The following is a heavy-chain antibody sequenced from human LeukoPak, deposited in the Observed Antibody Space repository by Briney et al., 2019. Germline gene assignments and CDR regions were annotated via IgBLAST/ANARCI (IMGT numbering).Heavy chain of an antibody. Sequence: GGSLRLSCAASGFTFSSYSMHWVRQAPGKGLEWVAVISYDGSNKYYEDSVKGRFTISRDNSKNTLYLQMNSLRAEDTAVYYCAKVGWELRGGLAYWGQGTLVTVSS. V-gene: IGHV3-30*18. J-gene: IGHJ4*02. D-gene: IGHD1-26*01. CDR1: GFTFSSYS. CDR3: AKVGWELRGGLAY. CDR2: ISYDGSNK.